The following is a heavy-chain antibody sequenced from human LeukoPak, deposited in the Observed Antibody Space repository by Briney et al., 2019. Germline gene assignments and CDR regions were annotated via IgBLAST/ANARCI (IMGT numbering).Heavy chain of an antibody. V-gene: IGHV4-4*02. CDR3: ARVAAAAPLYYYYYYMDV. J-gene: IGHJ6*03. CDR2: IYHSGST. Sequence: SGTLSLTCAVSGGSISSSNWWSWVRQPPGKGLEWIGEIYHSGSTNYNPSLKSRVTISVDKSKNQFSLKLSSVTAADTAVYYCARVAAAAPLYYYYYYMDVWGKGTTVTVSS. D-gene: IGHD6-13*01. CDR1: GGSISSSNW.